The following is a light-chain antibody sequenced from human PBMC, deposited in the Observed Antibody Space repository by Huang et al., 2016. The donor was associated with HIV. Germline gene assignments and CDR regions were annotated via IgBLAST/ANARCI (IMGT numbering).Light chain of an antibody. Sequence: EIVMTQSPATLSVSPGERATLSCRASQSVSSNLAWYQQQPGQAPRLLIYGASTRATGITARFSGSGSGTEFTLTISSLPSEDFAVYYCQQYNKWPPWTFGQGTKVEIK. CDR1: QSVSSN. CDR3: QQYNKWPPWT. J-gene: IGKJ1*01. V-gene: IGKV3-15*01. CDR2: GAS.